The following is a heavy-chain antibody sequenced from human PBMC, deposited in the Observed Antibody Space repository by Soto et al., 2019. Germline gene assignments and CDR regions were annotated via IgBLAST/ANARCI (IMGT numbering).Heavy chain of an antibody. J-gene: IGHJ3*02. CDR3: ARHLRVGGSYPGAFDI. CDR2: IYYSGST. V-gene: IGHV4-39*01. Sequence: QLQLQESGPGLVKPSETLSLTCTVSGGSISSSSYYWGWIRQPPGKGLEWIGSIYYSGSTYYNPSLKSRVTISVDTSKNQFSLKLSSVTAADTAVYYCARHLRVGGSYPGAFDIWGQGTMVTVSS. D-gene: IGHD1-26*01. CDR1: GGSISSSSYY.